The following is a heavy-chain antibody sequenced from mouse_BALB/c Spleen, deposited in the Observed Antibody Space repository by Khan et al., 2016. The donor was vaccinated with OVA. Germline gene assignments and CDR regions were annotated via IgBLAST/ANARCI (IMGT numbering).Heavy chain of an antibody. CDR2: ISSLAYTF. V-gene: IGHV5-15*02. CDR3: ARGGTGGFAY. CDR1: GFTFSDYG. D-gene: IGHD3-1*01. J-gene: IGHJ3*01. Sequence: EVELVESGGGLVQPGGSRKLSCAASGFTFSDYGMAWIRQGPGKGPEWITFISSLAYTFYYADTVTGRFTISRENAKNTRYLEMNSLRSEDTAMYYCARGGTGGFAYWGQGTLVTVSA.